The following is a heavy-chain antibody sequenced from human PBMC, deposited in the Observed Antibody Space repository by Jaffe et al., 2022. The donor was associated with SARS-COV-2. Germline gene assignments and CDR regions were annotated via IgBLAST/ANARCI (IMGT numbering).Heavy chain of an antibody. J-gene: IGHJ2*01. CDR1: GYSFTRYW. Sequence: EVQLVQSGAEVKKPGESLRISCQGSGYSFTRYWIAWVRQMPGKGPEWMGIIYPGDSDTKYSPSFRGQVTISADKSINTAYLQWSSLKPSDTAMYYCARHKIEGMQRLCNGADCYDNYWYFDLWGRGTLVTVSS. CDR2: IYPGDSDT. D-gene: IGHD2-21*02. CDR3: ARHKIEGMQRLCNGADCYDNYWYFDL. V-gene: IGHV5-51*01.